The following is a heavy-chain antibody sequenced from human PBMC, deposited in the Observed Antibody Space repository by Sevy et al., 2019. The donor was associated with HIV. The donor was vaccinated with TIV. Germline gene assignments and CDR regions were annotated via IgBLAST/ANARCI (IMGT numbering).Heavy chain of an antibody. V-gene: IGHV3-11*04. CDR2: ISTSGSTI. J-gene: IGHJ4*02. CDR1: GFSFIHEY. Sequence: GGSLRLSCVASGFSFIHEYMNWVRQAPGKGLEWLSYISTSGSTIYQAYSVKGRFTISRDNAKNSLFLQMNSLRVEDTAIYYCVRDWDDKFSYGDSDPAVDCWGQGTLVTVS. D-gene: IGHD2-21*02. CDR3: VRDWDDKFSYGDSDPAVDC.